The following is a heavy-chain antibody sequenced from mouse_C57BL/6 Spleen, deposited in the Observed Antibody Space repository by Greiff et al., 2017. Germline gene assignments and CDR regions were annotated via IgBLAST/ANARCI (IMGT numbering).Heavy chain of an antibody. D-gene: IGHD1-1*01. J-gene: IGHJ2*01. V-gene: IGHV5-6*01. CDR2: ISSGGSYT. CDR1: GFTFSSYG. Sequence: DVHLVESGGDLVKPGGSLKLSCAASGFTFSSYGMSWVRQTPDKRLEWVATISSGGSYTYYPDSVKGRFTISRDNAKNTLYLQMSSLKSEDTAMYYCARRGTTVVAFDYWGQGTTLTVSS. CDR3: ARRGTTVVAFDY.